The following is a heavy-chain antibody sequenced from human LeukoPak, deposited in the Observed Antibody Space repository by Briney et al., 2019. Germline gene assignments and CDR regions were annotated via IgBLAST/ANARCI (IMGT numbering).Heavy chain of an antibody. J-gene: IGHJ6*02. CDR1: GGTFSSYA. Sequence: SVKVSCKASGGTFSSYAISWVRQAPGQGLEWMGRIIPILGIANYAQKLQGRVTMTTDTSTSTAYMELRSLRSDDTAVYYCARLEVGASYYYYYGMDVWGQGTTVTVSS. CDR3: ARLEVGASYYYYYGMDV. CDR2: IIPILGIA. D-gene: IGHD1-26*01. V-gene: IGHV1-69*04.